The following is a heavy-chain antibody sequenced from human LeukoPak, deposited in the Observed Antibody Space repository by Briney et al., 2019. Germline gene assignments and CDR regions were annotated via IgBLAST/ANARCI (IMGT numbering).Heavy chain of an antibody. CDR3: ASIAGVPPS. Sequence: SSETLSLTCAVYGGSFSGYYWSWIRQPPGKGLEWIGEINHSGSTNYDPSLKSRVTISVDTSKNQFSLKLSSVTAADTAVYYCASIAGVPPSWGQGTLVTVSS. J-gene: IGHJ5*02. CDR2: INHSGST. D-gene: IGHD2-8*01. V-gene: IGHV4-34*01. CDR1: GGSFSGYY.